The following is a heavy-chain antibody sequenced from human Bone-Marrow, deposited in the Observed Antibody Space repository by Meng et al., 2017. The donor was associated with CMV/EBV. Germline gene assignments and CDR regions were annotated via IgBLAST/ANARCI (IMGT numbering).Heavy chain of an antibody. V-gene: IGHV1-2*02. CDR2: INPNSGGT. CDR1: GYTFTGYY. Sequence: ASVKVSCKASGYTFTGYYMHWVRQAPGQGLEWMGWINPNSGGTNYAQKFQGRVTMTTDTSTSTAYMELRSLRSDDTAVYYCARVGGYIEIAARPPADWGPGKLVNVSS. J-gene: IGHJ4*02. CDR3: ARVGGYIEIAARPPAD. D-gene: IGHD6-6*01.